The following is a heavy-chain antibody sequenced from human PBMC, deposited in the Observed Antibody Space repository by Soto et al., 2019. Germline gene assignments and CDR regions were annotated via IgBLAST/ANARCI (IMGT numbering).Heavy chain of an antibody. V-gene: IGHV1-46*01. CDR2: INPSGGST. D-gene: IGHD2-2*01. Sequence: ASVKVSCKASGYTFTSYYMHWVRQAPGQRLEWMGIINPSGGSTSYAQKFQGRVTMTRDTSTSTVYMELSSLRSEDTAVYYCARVYVEDIVVVPAAGQTQQNYYYGMDVWGQGTTVTVSS. CDR1: GYTFTSYY. CDR3: ARVYVEDIVVVPAAGQTQQNYYYGMDV. J-gene: IGHJ6*02.